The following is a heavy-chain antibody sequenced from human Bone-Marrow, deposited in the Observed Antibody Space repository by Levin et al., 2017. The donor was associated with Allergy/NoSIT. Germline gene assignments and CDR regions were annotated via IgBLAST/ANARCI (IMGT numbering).Heavy chain of an antibody. CDR3: ARMYFGSGLDS. CDR1: GFSLSTTGMY. V-gene: IGHV2-70*11. CDR2: INWDDAK. D-gene: IGHD3-10*01. Sequence: SGPTLVKPTQTLTLTCTFSGFSLSTTGMYVNWIRQPPGKALEWLARINWDDAKYYSTSLRTRLTIFKDTSRNQVVRTMANMDPVDTATYYCARMYFGSGLDSWGQGTLVTVSS. J-gene: IGHJ4*02.